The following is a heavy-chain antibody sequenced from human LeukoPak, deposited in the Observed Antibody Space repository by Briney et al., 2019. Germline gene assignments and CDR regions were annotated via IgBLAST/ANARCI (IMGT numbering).Heavy chain of an antibody. CDR1: GFTLASYW. V-gene: IGHV3-7*03. CDR2: IKQDGSEK. CDR3: AKDDAWLRFGE. D-gene: IGHD3-10*01. Sequence: GGSLRLSCAASGFTLASYWMSWVRQAPGKGLEWVANIKQDGSEKYYVDSVKGRFTISRDNSKNTLYLEVISLTAEDTAVYHCAKDDAWLRFGEWSQGTLVTVSS. J-gene: IGHJ4*02.